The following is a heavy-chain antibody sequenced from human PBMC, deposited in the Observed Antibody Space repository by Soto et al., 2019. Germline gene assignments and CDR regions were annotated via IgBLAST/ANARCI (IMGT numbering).Heavy chain of an antibody. Sequence: QVQLVQSGAEGKKPGSSVKVSCKASGGTFSSYAFSWVRQAPGQGLEWMGGIIPVYGTANYAEKFQGRVTSTADESTTTAHMELSSLRSEDTAVYYCARSGGHSYYYYGLDVWGLGTTVTVSS. D-gene: IGHD2-15*01. V-gene: IGHV1-69*01. CDR2: IIPVYGTA. CDR1: GGTFSSYA. CDR3: ARSGGHSYYYYGLDV. J-gene: IGHJ6*02.